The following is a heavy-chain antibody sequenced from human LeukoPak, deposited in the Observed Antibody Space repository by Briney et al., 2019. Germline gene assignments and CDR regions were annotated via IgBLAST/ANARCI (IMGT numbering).Heavy chain of an antibody. V-gene: IGHV4-4*07. CDR2: IYTSGST. CDR3: ARRAPASYGLGYHFDY. D-gene: IGHD5-18*01. J-gene: IGHJ4*02. CDR1: GGSISSYY. Sequence: SETLSLTCTVSGGSISSYYWSWIRQPAGKGLEWIGRIYTSGSTNYNPSLKSRVTMSVDTSKNQFSLKLSSVTAADTAVYYCARRAPASYGLGYHFDYWDQGTLVTVSS.